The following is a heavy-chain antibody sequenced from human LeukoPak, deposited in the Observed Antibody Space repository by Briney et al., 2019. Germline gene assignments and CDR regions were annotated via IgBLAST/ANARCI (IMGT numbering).Heavy chain of an antibody. CDR3: AKGPGNYYDSSGYLYYFDY. V-gene: IGHV3-23*01. CDR1: GFTFSSYA. CDR2: ISGSGGST. D-gene: IGHD3-22*01. Sequence: GGSLRLSCAASGFTFSSYAMNWVRQAPGKGLEWVSAISGSGGSTYYADSVKGRFTISRDNSKNTLYLQMNSLRAEDTAVYYCAKGPGNYYDSSGYLYYFDYWGQGTLVTVSS. J-gene: IGHJ4*02.